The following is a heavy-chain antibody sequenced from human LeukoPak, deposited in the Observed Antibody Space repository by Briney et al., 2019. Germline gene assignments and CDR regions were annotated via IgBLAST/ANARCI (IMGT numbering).Heavy chain of an antibody. CDR2: ISYDGSNK. Sequence: PGRSLRLSCAASGFTFSSYGMYWVRQAPGKGLEWVAVISYDGSNKYYADSVKGRFTISRDNSKNTLYLQMNSLRAEDTAVYYCAKAQWLRSVDYFDYWGQGTLVTVSS. J-gene: IGHJ4*02. D-gene: IGHD5-12*01. CDR1: GFTFSSYG. CDR3: AKAQWLRSVDYFDY. V-gene: IGHV3-30*18.